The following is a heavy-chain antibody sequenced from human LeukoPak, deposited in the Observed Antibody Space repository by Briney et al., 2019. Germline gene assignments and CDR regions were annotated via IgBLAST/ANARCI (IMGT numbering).Heavy chain of an antibody. CDR3: ATDSAYDILTGYYTGMDV. V-gene: IGHV1-24*01. D-gene: IGHD3-9*01. Sequence: ASVKVSCKVSGYTLTELSMHWVRQAPGKGLEWMGGFDPEDGETIYAQKFQGRVTMTEDTFTDTAYMELSSLRSEDTAVYYCATDSAYDILTGYYTGMDVWGQGTTVTVSS. CDR1: GYTLTELS. CDR2: FDPEDGET. J-gene: IGHJ6*02.